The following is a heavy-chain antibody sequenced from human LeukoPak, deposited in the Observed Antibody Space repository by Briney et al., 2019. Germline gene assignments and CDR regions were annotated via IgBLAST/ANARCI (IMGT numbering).Heavy chain of an antibody. CDR1: GGSFTDYF. J-gene: IGHJ6*02. V-gene: IGHV4-34*01. D-gene: IGHD3-22*01. CDR3: ARGRIAKIVVVHSFHYGMDV. Sequence: SETLSLTCDVFGGSFTDYFWTWLRQSPGKGLEWIGEINDYTGNTNYNPSLNSRVSISLEKSKNQFSLELRSVTAADTAAYYCARGRIAKIVVVHSFHYGMDVWGQGTTVTVSS. CDR2: INDYTGNT.